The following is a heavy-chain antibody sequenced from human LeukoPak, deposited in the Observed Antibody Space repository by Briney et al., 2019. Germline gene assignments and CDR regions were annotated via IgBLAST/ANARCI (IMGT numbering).Heavy chain of an antibody. V-gene: IGHV1-46*01. CDR3: ARVFCSRTSCYVYYGMDV. J-gene: IGHJ6*02. CDR2: INPSGGST. Sequence: ASVKVSCKASGYTFTSYYMHWVRQAPGQGLEWMGIINPSGGSTSYAQKFQGRVTMTRDTSTSTVYMELSSLRSEDTAVYYCARVFCSRTSCYVYYGMDVWGQGITVTVSS. CDR1: GYTFTSYY. D-gene: IGHD2-2*01.